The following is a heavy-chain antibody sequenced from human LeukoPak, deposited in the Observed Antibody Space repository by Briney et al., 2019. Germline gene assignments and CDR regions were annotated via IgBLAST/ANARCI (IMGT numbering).Heavy chain of an antibody. CDR3: ARGGGIAAAGTKNWFDP. CDR1: GGSISSGDYY. CDR2: IYYSGST. Sequence: SQTLSLTCTVSGGSISSGDYYWRWIRQPPGKGLEWIGYIYYSGSTYYNPSLKSRVTISVDTSKNQFSLKLSSVTAADTAVYYCARGGGIAAAGTKNWFDPWGQGTLVTVSS. J-gene: IGHJ5*02. V-gene: IGHV4-30-4*01. D-gene: IGHD6-13*01.